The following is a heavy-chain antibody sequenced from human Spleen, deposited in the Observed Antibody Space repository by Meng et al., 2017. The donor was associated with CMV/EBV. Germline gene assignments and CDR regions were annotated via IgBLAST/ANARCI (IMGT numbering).Heavy chain of an antibody. D-gene: IGHD4-11*01. CDR3: VGGGYLRNLYEDYTLYYGLDV. CDR1: GFTFIRYE. J-gene: IGHJ6*02. CDR2: IRSGGSPI. V-gene: IGHV3-48*03. Sequence: GESLKISCAASGFTFIRYEMNWVRQAPGKGLEWISYIRSGGSPIYYADSVKGRFTISRDDPENSLYLQMNSLRVEDTAVYYCVGGGYLRNLYEDYTLYYGLDVWGQGTTVTVSS.